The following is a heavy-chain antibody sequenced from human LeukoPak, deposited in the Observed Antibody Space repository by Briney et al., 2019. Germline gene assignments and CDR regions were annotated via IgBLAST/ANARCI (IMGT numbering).Heavy chain of an antibody. CDR3: AREEWLVHFDY. CDR2: IHTSGST. V-gene: IGHV4-4*07. CDR1: GGSISSYY. D-gene: IGHD6-19*01. J-gene: IGHJ4*02. Sequence: SETLSLTCTVSGGSISSYYWSWIRQPAGKGLEWIGRIHTSGSTNYNPSLKSRVTMSVDTSKNQFSLKLCSVTAADTAVYYCAREEWLVHFDYWGQGTLVTVSS.